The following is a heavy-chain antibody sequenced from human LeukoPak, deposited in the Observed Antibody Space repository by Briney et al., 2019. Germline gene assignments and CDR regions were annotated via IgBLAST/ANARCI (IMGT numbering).Heavy chain of an antibody. CDR3: AKVGPRDGYREYYFDY. Sequence: GGSLRLSCAASGFTFSSYAMHWVRQAPGKGLEWVAVISYDGSNKYYADSVKGRFTISRDNSKNTLYLQMNSLRAEDTAVYYCAKVGPRDGYREYYFDYWGQGTLVTVSS. V-gene: IGHV3-30-3*01. CDR2: ISYDGSNK. CDR1: GFTFSSYA. J-gene: IGHJ4*02. D-gene: IGHD5-24*01.